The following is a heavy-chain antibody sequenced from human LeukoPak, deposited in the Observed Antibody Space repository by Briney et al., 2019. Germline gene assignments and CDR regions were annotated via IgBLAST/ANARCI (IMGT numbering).Heavy chain of an antibody. J-gene: IGHJ4*02. CDR3: ARDQRYCSGGSCYSKPADY. Sequence: PSETLSLTCTVSGGSISGSSYYWGWIRQPPGKGLEWIGSIYYSGSTYYNPSLRSRVTISVDTSKNQFSLKLSSVTAADTAVYYCARDQRYCSGGSCYSKPADYWGQGTLVTVSS. CDR2: IYYSGST. D-gene: IGHD2-15*01. V-gene: IGHV4-39*02. CDR1: GGSISGSSYY.